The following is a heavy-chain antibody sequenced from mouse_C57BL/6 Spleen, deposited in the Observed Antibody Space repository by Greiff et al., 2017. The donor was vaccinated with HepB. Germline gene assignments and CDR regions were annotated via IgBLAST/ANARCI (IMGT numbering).Heavy chain of an antibody. J-gene: IGHJ4*01. V-gene: IGHV1-26*01. CDR1: GYTFTDYY. CDR3: AREPGDYYAMDY. Sequence: VQLQQSGPELVKPGASVKISCKASGYTFTDYYMNWVKQSHGKSLEWIGDINPNNGGTSYNQKFKGKATLTVDKSSSTAYMELRSLTSEDSAVYYCAREPGDYYAMDYWGQGTSVTVSS. CDR2: INPNNGGT.